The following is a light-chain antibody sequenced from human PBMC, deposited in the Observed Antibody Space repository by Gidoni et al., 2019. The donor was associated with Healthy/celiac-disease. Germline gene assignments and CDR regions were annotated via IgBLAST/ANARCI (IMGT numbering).Light chain of an antibody. CDR1: QSISSS. Sequence: DIQMTQSPSSLSASVGDRVTITCRAGQSISSSLNWYQQKPGKAPKLLIYAASSLQSGVPSRFSGSGSGTDFTLTISSLQPEDFATYYCQQSYSTPLTFGGGTKVEIK. CDR3: QQSYSTPLT. CDR2: AAS. V-gene: IGKV1-39*01. J-gene: IGKJ4*02.